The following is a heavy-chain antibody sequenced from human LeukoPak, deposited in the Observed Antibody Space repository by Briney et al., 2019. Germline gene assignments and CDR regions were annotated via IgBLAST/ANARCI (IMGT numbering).Heavy chain of an antibody. CDR3: ARQYSSGWPWFDP. D-gene: IGHD6-19*01. CDR2: IYYSGST. Sequence: SETLSLTCTVSGVSISSGGYYWGWIRQPPGKGLEWIGSIYYSGSTYYNPSLKRRVTISVDTSKNQFSLKLTSVTAADAALYYCARQYSSGWPWFDPWGQGTLVTVSS. J-gene: IGHJ5*02. V-gene: IGHV4-39*01. CDR1: GVSISSGGYY.